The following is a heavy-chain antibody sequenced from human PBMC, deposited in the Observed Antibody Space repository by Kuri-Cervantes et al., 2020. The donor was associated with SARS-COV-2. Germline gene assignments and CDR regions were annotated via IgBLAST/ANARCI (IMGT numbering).Heavy chain of an antibody. CDR3: ARQMMSSITIFGVVITRNWFDP. J-gene: IGHJ5*02. CDR2: IYYSGST. D-gene: IGHD3-3*01. Sequence: ESLKISCTVSGGSISSSSYYWGWIRQPPGKGLEWIGSIYYSGSTYYNPSLKSRVTISVDTSKNQFSLKLSSVTAADTAVYYCARQMMSSITIFGVVITRNWFDPWGQGTLVTAPQ. CDR1: GGSISSSSYY. V-gene: IGHV4-39*01.